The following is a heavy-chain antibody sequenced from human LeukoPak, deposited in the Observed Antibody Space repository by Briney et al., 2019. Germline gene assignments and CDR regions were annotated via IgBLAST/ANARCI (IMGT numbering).Heavy chain of an antibody. V-gene: IGHV4-59*01. J-gene: IGHJ3*02. CDR3: ARGYCRGTSCNRYTFDM. CDR1: DGXISSYY. Sequence: PSETLSLTCTVSDGXISSYYCSWIRQSPGKGLEWIGYLYYSGSTNYNPSLKSRVTISVDTSKNQFSLTLSSVTAADTAVYYCARGYCRGTSCNRYTFDMWGQGTMVTVSS. CDR2: LYYSGST. D-gene: IGHD2-2*01.